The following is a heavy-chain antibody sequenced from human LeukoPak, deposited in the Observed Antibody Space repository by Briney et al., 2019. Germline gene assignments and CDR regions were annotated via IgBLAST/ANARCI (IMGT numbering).Heavy chain of an antibody. CDR1: GFTFSSNG. V-gene: IGHV3-66*01. Sequence: GGSLRLSCAASGFTFSSNGMSWVRQAPGKGLEWVSVIYSGGSTYYADSVKGRFTISRDNSKNTLYLQMNSLRAEDTAVYYCARGGVVLWFGEQVDYWGQGTLVTVSS. D-gene: IGHD3-10*01. CDR3: ARGGVVLWFGEQVDY. J-gene: IGHJ4*02. CDR2: IYSGGST.